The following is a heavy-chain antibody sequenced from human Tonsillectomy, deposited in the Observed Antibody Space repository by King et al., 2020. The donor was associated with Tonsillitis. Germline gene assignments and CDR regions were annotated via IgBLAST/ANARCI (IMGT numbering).Heavy chain of an antibody. V-gene: IGHV3-33*05. J-gene: IGHJ4*02. Sequence: VQLVESGGGVVQPGRSLRLSCAASGFAFSSYAMHWVRQAPGKGLEWVAIISYDASRENYADSVKGRFTISRDNSKNTLYLQMNSLRADDTAVYYCARELLHSSGWGIDYWGQGALVTVSS. CDR3: ARELLHSSGWGIDY. CDR2: ISYDASRE. D-gene: IGHD6-19*01. CDR1: GFAFSSYA.